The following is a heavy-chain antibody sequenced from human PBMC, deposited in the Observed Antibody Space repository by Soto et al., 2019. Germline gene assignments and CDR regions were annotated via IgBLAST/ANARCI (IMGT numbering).Heavy chain of an antibody. V-gene: IGHV3-33*01. CDR1: GFSFSDYV. J-gene: IGHJ4*02. D-gene: IGHD1-26*01. CDR2: MWYHGREP. Sequence: GGSLRLSCAASGFSFSDYVMHWVRQARGTGLEWVAVMWYHGREPFYTDAVKGLFTISSDNSKYTLFLQMNSLRADDTAVYYCARDQGGQSGNFIFDHRGQGALVTDTS. CDR3: ARDQGGQSGNFIFDH.